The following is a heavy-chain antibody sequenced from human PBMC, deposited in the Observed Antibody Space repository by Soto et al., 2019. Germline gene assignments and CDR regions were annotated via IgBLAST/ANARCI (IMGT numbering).Heavy chain of an antibody. V-gene: IGHV1-46*01. D-gene: IGHD6-19*01. J-gene: IGHJ4*02. CDR1: GYTFTSYY. CDR2: INPSGGST. CDR3: ARDGRDSSGWYLIDY. Sequence: GASVKVSCKASGYTFTSYYMHWVRQAPGQGLEWMGIINPSGGSTSYAQKFQGRVTMTRDTSTSTVYMELSSPRSEDTAVYYCARDGRDSSGWYLIDYWGQGTLVTVSS.